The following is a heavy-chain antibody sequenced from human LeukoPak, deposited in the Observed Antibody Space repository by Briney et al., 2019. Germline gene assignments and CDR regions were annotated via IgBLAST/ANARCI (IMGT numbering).Heavy chain of an antibody. CDR2: INLKSGGT. CDR1: GYTFTGYY. J-gene: IGHJ6*02. V-gene: IGHV1-2*02. D-gene: IGHD2-21*01. CDR3: ARDVDGMDV. Sequence: ASVKVSCKASGYTFTGYYMHWVRQAPGQGLEWMGWINLKSGGTNYAQKFQGRVTMTRDTSISTAYMELSRLTSDDTAVYYCARDVDGMDVWGQGTTVTVPS.